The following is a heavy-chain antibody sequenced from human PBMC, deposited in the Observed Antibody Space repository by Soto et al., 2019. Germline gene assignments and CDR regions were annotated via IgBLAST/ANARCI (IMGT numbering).Heavy chain of an antibody. CDR3: ARVGGRIPLYFDY. CDR1: GGTFSSYT. CDR2: ISRLNGSA. V-gene: IGHV1-18*01. J-gene: IGHJ4*01. D-gene: IGHD3-10*01. Sequence: GASVKVSCKASGGTFSSYTISWVRQAPGQGLEWVGWISRLNGSARYGQKSQGRVTMAIDKSTATAYMELRDVRSDDTAIYYCARVGGRIPLYFDYWGQGTLVTVSS.